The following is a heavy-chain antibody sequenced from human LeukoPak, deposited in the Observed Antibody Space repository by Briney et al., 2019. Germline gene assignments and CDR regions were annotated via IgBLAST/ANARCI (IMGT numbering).Heavy chain of an antibody. D-gene: IGHD2-2*01. V-gene: IGHV3-48*01. CDR3: AKRYCASPSCYHFDY. J-gene: IGHJ4*02. CDR2: ISSSGTTI. Sequence: GGSLRLSCAASGFTFNSYTMNWVRQAPGKGLEWVSYISSSGTTIYYADSVKGRFTISRDNAKNSLYLQMDSLRAEDTAVYYCAKRYCASPSCYHFDYWGQGTLVTVSS. CDR1: GFTFNSYT.